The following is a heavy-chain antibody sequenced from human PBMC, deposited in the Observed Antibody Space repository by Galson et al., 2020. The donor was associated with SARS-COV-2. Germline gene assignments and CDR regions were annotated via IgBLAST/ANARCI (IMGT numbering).Heavy chain of an antibody. CDR1: GFTFKSHA. J-gene: IGHJ4*02. CDR2: IFYDGSDK. CDR3: ARDGQASSGWAFDY. V-gene: IGHV3-33*01. D-gene: IGHD6-19*01. Sequence: GESLKISCAASGFTFKSHAMHWVRQAPGKGLEWVAQIFYDGSDKYYVDSVKGRFTISRDDSENTVYLQMNNLRADDSAVYFCARDGQASSGWAFDYWGQGTLVNVSS.